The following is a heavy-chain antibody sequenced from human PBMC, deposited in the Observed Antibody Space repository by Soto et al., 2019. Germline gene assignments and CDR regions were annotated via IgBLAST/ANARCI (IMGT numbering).Heavy chain of an antibody. CDR3: AKSATMPTSYLDF. Sequence: EVRLLESGGGLVQPGGSLRLSCAVSGFDFSTFAVSWVRQAPGKGLEWISAMSHSGTSTYYIDSVKGRFTITTDISKNTLSLQMNSLRADDTAVYYCAKSATMPTSYLDFWGQGTLVAVSS. CDR1: GFDFSTFA. J-gene: IGHJ4*02. CDR2: MSHSGTST. D-gene: IGHD2-2*01. V-gene: IGHV3-23*01.